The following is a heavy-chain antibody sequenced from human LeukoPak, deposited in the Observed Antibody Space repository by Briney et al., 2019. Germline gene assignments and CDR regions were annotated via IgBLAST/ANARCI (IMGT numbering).Heavy chain of an antibody. J-gene: IGHJ4*02. CDR2: ISGSGGNT. V-gene: IGHV3-23*01. CDR1: GFTFSSYA. D-gene: IGHD6-19*01. CDR3: ARERTSGWDAFDF. Sequence: GGSLRLSCAASGFTFSSYAMSWVRQAPGKGLDWVSAISGSGGNTYYADSVKGRFTISRDNAKNTLYLQMNSLRAEDTAVYYCARERTSGWDAFDFWGQGTLVTVSS.